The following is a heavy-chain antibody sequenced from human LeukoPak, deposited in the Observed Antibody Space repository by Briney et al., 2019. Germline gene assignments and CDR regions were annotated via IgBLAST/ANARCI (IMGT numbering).Heavy chain of an antibody. D-gene: IGHD3-16*02. J-gene: IGHJ4*02. Sequence: GGSLRLSCAASGFTFSSYAMSWVRQAPGKGLEWVSAISGSGGSTYYADSVKGRFTISRDNSKNTLYLQMNSLRAEDTAVYYCATSPPFDYIWGSYRSVFDYWGQGTLVTVSS. V-gene: IGHV3-23*01. CDR2: ISGSGGST. CDR1: GFTFSSYA. CDR3: ATSPPFDYIWGSYRSVFDY.